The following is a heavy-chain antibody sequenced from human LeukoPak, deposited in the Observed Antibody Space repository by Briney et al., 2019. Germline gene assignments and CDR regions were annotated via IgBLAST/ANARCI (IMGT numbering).Heavy chain of an antibody. CDR1: GGSISSYY. CDR2: IYYSGST. J-gene: IGHJ4*02. V-gene: IGHV4-59*01. D-gene: IGHD2-21*02. CDR3: ARSQGVVTPFDY. Sequence: ASETLSLTCTVSGGSISSYYWSWIRQPPGMGLEWIGYIYYSGSTNYNPSLKSRVTISLDMSKIQFSLKLSSMTAADTAVYYCARSQGVVTPFDYWGQGTLVTVSS.